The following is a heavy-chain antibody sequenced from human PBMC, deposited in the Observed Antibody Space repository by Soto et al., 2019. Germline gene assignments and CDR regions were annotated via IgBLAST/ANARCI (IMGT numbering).Heavy chain of an antibody. CDR3: ARISGYSYGLPPYFDY. J-gene: IGHJ4*02. V-gene: IGHV4-61*01. D-gene: IGHD5-18*01. CDR1: GGSVSSGSYY. Sequence: QVQLQESGPGLVKPSETLSLTCTVSGGSVSSGSYYWSWIRQPPGKGLGWIGYMYYSGSTNYNPSHKSRVTISVDTSKNQFSLKLSSVTAADTAVYYCARISGYSYGLPPYFDYWGQGTLVTVSS. CDR2: MYYSGST.